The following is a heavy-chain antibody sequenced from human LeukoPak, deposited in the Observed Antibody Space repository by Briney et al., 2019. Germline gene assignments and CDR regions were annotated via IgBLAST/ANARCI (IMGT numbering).Heavy chain of an antibody. J-gene: IGHJ6*02. V-gene: IGHV3-48*04. CDR2: ISSSSSTI. D-gene: IGHD7-27*01. CDR3: ARVTWGSYYYGMDV. Sequence: GGSLRLSCAASGFTFSSYSMNWVRQAPGKGLEWVSYISSSSSTIYYADSVKGRFTISRDNAKNSLYLQMNSLRAEDAAVYYCARVTWGSYYYGMDVWGQGTTVTVSS. CDR1: GFTFSSYS.